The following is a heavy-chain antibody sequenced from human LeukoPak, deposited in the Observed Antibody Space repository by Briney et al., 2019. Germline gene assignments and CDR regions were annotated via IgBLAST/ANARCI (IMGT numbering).Heavy chain of an antibody. CDR1: GFTFTNYW. CDR2: IKQDGSEK. J-gene: IGHJ4*02. CDR3: ARDSSGWSFDY. Sequence: PGGSLRLSCAASGFTFTNYWMGWVRQAPGKGVEWVANIKQDGSEKYYVDSVKGRFTISRDNAKNSLYLQMNSLRAEDTAVYYCARDSSGWSFDYWGQGTLVTVSS. V-gene: IGHV3-7*01. D-gene: IGHD6-19*01.